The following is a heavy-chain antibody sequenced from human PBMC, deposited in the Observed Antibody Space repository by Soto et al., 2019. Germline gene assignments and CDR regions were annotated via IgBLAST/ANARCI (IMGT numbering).Heavy chain of an antibody. J-gene: IGHJ4*02. Sequence: EVQLVQSGGDLVQPGGSLRLSCVASGFTFSTYWMTWVRQAPGMGLEWVAGIKEDASEELYVDSVKGRFSVSRDNAKNALYLQPSSLSAEDTAVYYCATAISSPFSNFDYWGQGSLVTVSS. CDR2: IKEDASEE. CDR3: ATAISSPFSNFDY. CDR1: GFTFSTYW. D-gene: IGHD2-2*01. V-gene: IGHV3-7*01.